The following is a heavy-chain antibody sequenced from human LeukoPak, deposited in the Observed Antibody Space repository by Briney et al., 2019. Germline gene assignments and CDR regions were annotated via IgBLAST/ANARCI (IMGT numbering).Heavy chain of an antibody. CDR3: ARVSHSSGWYLIGY. J-gene: IGHJ4*02. D-gene: IGHD6-19*01. CDR2: INPNSGGT. Sequence: ASVKVSXKASGYTFTGYYMHWVRQAPGQGLEWMGRINPNSGGTNYAQKFQGRVTMTRDTSISIAYMELSRLRSDDTAVYYCARVSHSSGWYLIGYWGQGTLVTVSS. CDR1: GYTFTGYY. V-gene: IGHV1-2*06.